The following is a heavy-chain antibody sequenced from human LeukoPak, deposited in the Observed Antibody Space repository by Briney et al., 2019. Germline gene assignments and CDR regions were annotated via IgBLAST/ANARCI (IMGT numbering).Heavy chain of an antibody. J-gene: IGHJ4*02. CDR1: GYTFTGYY. Sequence: ASVKVSCKASGYTFTGYYMHWVRQAPGQGLEWMGWINPNSGGTNYAQKFQGRVTMTRDTSISTAYMELSSLRSEDTAVYYCARGGYDSSGYYYFDYWGQGTLVTVSS. D-gene: IGHD3-22*01. CDR2: INPNSGGT. V-gene: IGHV1-2*02. CDR3: ARGGYDSSGYYYFDY.